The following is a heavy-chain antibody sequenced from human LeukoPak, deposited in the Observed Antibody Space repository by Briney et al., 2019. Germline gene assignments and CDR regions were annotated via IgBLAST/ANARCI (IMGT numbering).Heavy chain of an antibody. D-gene: IGHD3-22*01. CDR2: IIPIFGTA. J-gene: IGHJ5*02. CDR1: GGTFSSYA. Sequence: GASVKVSCKASGGTFSSYAISWVRQAPGQGLEWMGGIIPIFGTANYAQKFQGRVTITADESTSTAYMELSSLRSEDTAVYYCARDTYYYDCSGYLTSGWFDPWGQGTLVTVSS. V-gene: IGHV1-69*13. CDR3: ARDTYYYDCSGYLTSGWFDP.